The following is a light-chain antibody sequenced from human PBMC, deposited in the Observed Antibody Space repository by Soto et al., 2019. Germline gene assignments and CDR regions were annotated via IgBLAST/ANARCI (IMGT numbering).Light chain of an antibody. CDR2: DVS. CDR3: SSYTSSSTHV. J-gene: IGLJ1*01. V-gene: IGLV2-14*03. CDR1: SSDVGAYNF. Sequence: QSALTQPASVSGSPGQSITISCTGTSSDVGAYNFVSWYQQHPGKVHKLMIFDVSSRPSGVSDRFSGSKSGNTASLTISGLQAEDEGDYYWSSYTSSSTHVFGSGTQLTVL.